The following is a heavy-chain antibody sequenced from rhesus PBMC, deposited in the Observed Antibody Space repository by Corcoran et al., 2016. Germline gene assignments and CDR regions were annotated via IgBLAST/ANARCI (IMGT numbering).Heavy chain of an antibody. CDR1: GGSISSGYD. V-gene: IGHV4-76*01. Sequence: QVQLQESGPAVVKPSETLSLTCAVSGGSISSGYDWSWIRQPPGKGLEWLGYIYGSSGSNNYNPSLKNRVTISKDSAKNQVALKLSSGTAAYTAVYDCARGDRGYYFGAFDFWGQGLRVTVSS. D-gene: IGHD3-28*01. CDR2: IYGSSGSN. J-gene: IGHJ3*01. CDR3: ARGDRGYYFGAFDF.